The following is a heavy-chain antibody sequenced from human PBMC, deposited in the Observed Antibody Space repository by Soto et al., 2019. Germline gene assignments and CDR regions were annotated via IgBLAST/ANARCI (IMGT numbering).Heavy chain of an antibody. J-gene: IGHJ6*02. D-gene: IGHD5-18*01. V-gene: IGHV1-18*01. CDR2: ISPYNGRT. Sequence: QVHLVQSGSDVEKPGASVKVSCKASGYSFTSYGIGWVRQVPGQGPEWMGWISPYNGRTNYAQSVKGRVVLTTDISTNTVDLELRSLRSDDSARYYCGICRTNSDAMDVWGQVTTVTVSS. CDR3: GICRTNSDAMDV. CDR1: GYSFTSYG.